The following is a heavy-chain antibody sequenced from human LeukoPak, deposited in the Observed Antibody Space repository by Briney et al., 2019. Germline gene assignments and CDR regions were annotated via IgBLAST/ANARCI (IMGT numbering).Heavy chain of an antibody. CDR3: ARVVMKAFYYYYMDV. CDR1: GYTFIDYD. CDR2: VNPTSGDT. D-gene: IGHD2-21*01. Sequence: ASVKVSCKASGYTFIDYDVNWVRQAPGQGLEWMGWVNPTSGDTGYAQKFQGRVTMTRSMSRNTAYMELSRLRSEDTAVYFCARVVMKAFYYYYMDVWGKGTTIIISS. V-gene: IGHV1-8*01. J-gene: IGHJ6*03.